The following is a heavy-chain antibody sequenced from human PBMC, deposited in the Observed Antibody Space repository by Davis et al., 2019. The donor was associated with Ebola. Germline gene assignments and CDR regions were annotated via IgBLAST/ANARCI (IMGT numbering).Heavy chain of an antibody. CDR2: IFSSGRT. Sequence: PSETLSLTCTVSGGSISSYYWSWIRQPAEKGLELIGRIFSSGRTSYNPSLKSRVTLSVDTSKNQFSLELSSVTATDTAFYYCARRDNWNYTSDYWGQGTLVTVSS. D-gene: IGHD1-7*01. CDR3: ARRDNWNYTSDY. V-gene: IGHV4-4*07. CDR1: GGSISSYY. J-gene: IGHJ4*02.